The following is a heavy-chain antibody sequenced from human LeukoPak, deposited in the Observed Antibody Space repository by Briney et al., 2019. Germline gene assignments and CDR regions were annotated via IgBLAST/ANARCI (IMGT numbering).Heavy chain of an antibody. CDR3: ADGYSYGFAFDI. V-gene: IGHV1-69*13. CDR2: IIPIFGTA. J-gene: IGHJ3*02. D-gene: IGHD5-18*01. CDR1: GGTFSSYA. Sequence: ASVKVSCKASGGTFSSYAISWVRQAPGQGLEWMGGIIPIFGTANYAQKFQGRVTITADESTSTAYMELSSLRSEDTAVYYCADGYSYGFAFDIWGQGTMVTVSS.